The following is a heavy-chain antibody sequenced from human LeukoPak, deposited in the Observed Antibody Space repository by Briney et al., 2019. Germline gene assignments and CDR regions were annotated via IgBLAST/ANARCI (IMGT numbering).Heavy chain of an antibody. Sequence: SETLSLTCTVSGGSISSYYYCWIWLRPHPGMGLEWFVYFCYSGSSYYNLSLKSRVTISVDTSKFSLSLNLSSVAAADTDVYSCARGIAAVNGPHFDYGSEGTLVTVSS. V-gene: IGHV4-31*03. CDR1: GGSISSYYYC. CDR2: FCYSGSS. D-gene: IGHD6-13*01. CDR3: ARGIAAVNGPHFDY. J-gene: IGHJ4*02.